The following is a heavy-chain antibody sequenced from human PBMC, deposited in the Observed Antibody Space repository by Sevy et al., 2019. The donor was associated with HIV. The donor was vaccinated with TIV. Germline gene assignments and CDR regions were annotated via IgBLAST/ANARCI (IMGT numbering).Heavy chain of an antibody. D-gene: IGHD2-2*02. CDR3: AKNRGRRLPYYFDF. Sequence: GGSLRLSCAASGFTFSDYAIDWVRQAPGKGLEWVAFISHDGRNTYYAASVKGRFTISRDNSKNTLYLKINSLRAEDTAVYYCAKNRGRRLPYYFDFWGQGTLVTVAS. V-gene: IGHV3-30*18. J-gene: IGHJ4*02. CDR2: ISHDGRNT. CDR1: GFTFSDYA.